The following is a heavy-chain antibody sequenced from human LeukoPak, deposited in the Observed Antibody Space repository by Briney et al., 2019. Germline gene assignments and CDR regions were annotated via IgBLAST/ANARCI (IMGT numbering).Heavy chain of an antibody. CDR3: ARWGYFSHISGFRKYYFDY. CDR1: GGSFTTHY. V-gene: IGHV4-34*01. J-gene: IGHJ4*02. CDR2: INHAGST. D-gene: IGHD3-22*01. Sequence: PSETVSLTCAVSGGSFTTHYWSWIRQPPGKGLEWIGEINHAGSTNYNPSLKSRVTISVDASQNHVSLNLRSATAADTAIYYCARWGYFSHISGFRKYYFDYWGQGTLVAVSS.